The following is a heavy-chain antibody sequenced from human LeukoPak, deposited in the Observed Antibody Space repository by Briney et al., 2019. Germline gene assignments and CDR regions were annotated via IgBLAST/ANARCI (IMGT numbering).Heavy chain of an antibody. J-gene: IGHJ4*02. V-gene: IGHV1-46*01. CDR3: ATQGLNYGDSFDY. D-gene: IGHD4-17*01. Sequence: XAXGQGLEXMGIINPSGGSTSYAQKFQGRVTMTRDTSTSTVYMELSSLRSEDTAVYYCATQGLNYGDSFDYWGQGTLVTVSS. CDR2: INPSGGST.